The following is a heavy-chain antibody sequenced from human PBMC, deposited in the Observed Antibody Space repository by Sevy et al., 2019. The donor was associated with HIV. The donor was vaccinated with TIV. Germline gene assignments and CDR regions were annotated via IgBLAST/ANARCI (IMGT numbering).Heavy chain of an antibody. V-gene: IGHV3-7*04. CDR2: ISPEGSRI. CDR3: AKDRGWKTFDY. Sequence: GGSLRLSCAASGFGFSGTWMNWVRQAPGKGLEWVAIISPEGSRIDYADSVKGRLIISRDNANSSVSLQMNSLRVEDMGVYYCAKDRGWKTFDYWGQGALVTVSP. D-gene: IGHD3-10*01. CDR1: GFGFSGTW. J-gene: IGHJ4*02.